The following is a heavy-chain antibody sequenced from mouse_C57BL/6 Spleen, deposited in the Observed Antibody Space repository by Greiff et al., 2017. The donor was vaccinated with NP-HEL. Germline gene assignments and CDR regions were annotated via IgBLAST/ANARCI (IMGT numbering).Heavy chain of an antibody. D-gene: IGHD2-2*01. V-gene: IGHV1-82*01. J-gene: IGHJ1*03. CDR2: IYPGDGDT. CDR3: ARGYDEYFDV. CDR1: GYAFSSSW. Sequence: VKLQESGPELVKPGASVKISCTASGYAFSSSWMNWVKQRPGKGLEWIGRIYPGDGDTNYNGKFKGKATLTADKSSSTASMQLSSLTSEDSAVYFCARGYDEYFDVWGTGTTVTVSS.